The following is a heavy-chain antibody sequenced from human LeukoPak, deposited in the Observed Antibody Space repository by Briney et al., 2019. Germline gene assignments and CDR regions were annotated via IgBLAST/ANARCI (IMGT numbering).Heavy chain of an antibody. CDR1: GGSFSGYY. D-gene: IGHD5-18*01. Sequence: SETLSLTCAVYGGSFSGYYWSWIRQPPEKGLEWIGEINHSGSTNYNPSLKSRVTISVDTSKNQFSLKLSSVTAADKAVYYCARGLNTAMFYWGQGTLVTVSS. V-gene: IGHV4-34*01. J-gene: IGHJ4*02. CDR2: INHSGST. CDR3: ARGLNTAMFY.